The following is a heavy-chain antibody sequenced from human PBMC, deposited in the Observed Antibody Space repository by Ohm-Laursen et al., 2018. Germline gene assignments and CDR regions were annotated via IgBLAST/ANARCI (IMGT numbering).Heavy chain of an antibody. V-gene: IGHV3-48*03. J-gene: IGHJ4*02. Sequence: SLRLFCAATGFTFSSYEMNWVRQAPGKGLEWVSYISSSGSTIYYADSVKGRFTITRDNAKNTVNLEMSSLRAEDTALYYCVGGYITVFHYWGQGTLLSVSS. CDR3: VGGYITVFHY. D-gene: IGHD5-12*01. CDR1: GFTFSSYE. CDR2: ISSSGSTI.